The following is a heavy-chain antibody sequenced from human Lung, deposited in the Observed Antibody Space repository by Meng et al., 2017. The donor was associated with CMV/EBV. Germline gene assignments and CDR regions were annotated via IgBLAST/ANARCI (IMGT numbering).Heavy chain of an antibody. Sequence: AGSLRLFCAASGFTFGSYWMSWVRQVPGKGLAWVANINQDGSVKYYVDSVKGQFTISRDNAKNSLYLQMNSLRVEDTAVYYCARDNDGKDYWGQGTLVTVSS. CDR2: INQDGSVK. V-gene: IGHV3-7*01. D-gene: IGHD5-24*01. CDR3: ARDNDGKDY. CDR1: GFTFGSYW. J-gene: IGHJ4*02.